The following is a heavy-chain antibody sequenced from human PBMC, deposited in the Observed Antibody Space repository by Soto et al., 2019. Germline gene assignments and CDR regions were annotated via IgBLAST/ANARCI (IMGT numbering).Heavy chain of an antibody. CDR1: GYRFTEFG. Sequence: QVQLLQSGPEVKKPGASVKVSCRAFGYRFTEFGISWVRQAPGQGLEWVGWSRADNSHPNYAKSLQGRVNVKTNTSSNTAYRELTSLTSADTAVYYCARAADRLDVVWGRNDALDIWGQGTLVFVSS. CDR2: SRADNSHP. J-gene: IGHJ3*02. CDR3: ARAADRLDVVWGRNDALDI. V-gene: IGHV1-18*01. D-gene: IGHD3-16*01.